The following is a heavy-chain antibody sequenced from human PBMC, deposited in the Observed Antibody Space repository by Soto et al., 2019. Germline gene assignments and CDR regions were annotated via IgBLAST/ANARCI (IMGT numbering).Heavy chain of an antibody. V-gene: IGHV1-69*13. CDR2: IIPLFGTT. CDR3: ARDSIAAAGTDY. CDR1: GGTFSSYT. J-gene: IGHJ4*02. D-gene: IGHD6-13*01. Sequence: SVKVSCKASGGTFSSYTIAWVRQAPGQGLEWMGEIIPLFGTTNYVEKFQGRLTITADASTSTAYMELSSLGSEDTAMYYCARDSIAAAGTDYWGQGTLVTVSS.